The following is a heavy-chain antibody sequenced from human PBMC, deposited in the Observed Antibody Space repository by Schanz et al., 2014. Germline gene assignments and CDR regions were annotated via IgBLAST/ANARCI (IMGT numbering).Heavy chain of an antibody. J-gene: IGHJ5*02. CDR2: IKSDGSST. V-gene: IGHV3-74*02. D-gene: IGHD1-1*01. CDR1: RFTVTNAW. Sequence: EAHLVESGGGLVKPGGSLTLSCAASRFTVTNAWMSWVRQAPGKGLEWVSRIKSDGSSTSYADSVKGRFTISRDNAKNSLFLQMNSLRAEDTAVYYCARGRVLESWGQGTLVTVSS. CDR3: ARGRVLES.